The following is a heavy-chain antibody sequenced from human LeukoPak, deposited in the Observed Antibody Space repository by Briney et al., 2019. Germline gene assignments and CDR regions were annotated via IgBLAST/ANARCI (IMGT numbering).Heavy chain of an antibody. V-gene: IGHV3-23*01. Sequence: GGSLRLSCAAPGVTFSSYAMSWVRQAPGKGLGWGSAFSGCGGSTYYADSVKGRFTISRDNSKNTLYLQMNSLRAEDTAVYYCANQQHPGRWQWLAKESPLRYWGQGTLVTVSS. D-gene: IGHD6-19*01. J-gene: IGHJ4*02. CDR3: ANQQHPGRWQWLAKESPLRY. CDR1: GVTFSSYA. CDR2: FSGCGGST.